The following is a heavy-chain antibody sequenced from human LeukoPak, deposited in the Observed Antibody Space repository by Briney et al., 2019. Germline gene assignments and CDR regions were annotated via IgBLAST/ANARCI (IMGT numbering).Heavy chain of an antibody. D-gene: IGHD3-10*01. Sequence: ASVKVSCTASGYTFTSYYMHWVRQAPGQGLEWMGIINPSGGSTSYAQKFQGRVTMTRDTSTSTVYMELSSLRSEDTAVYYCARDWTMVRGVIILYYGMDVWGQGTTVTVSS. CDR1: GYTFTSYY. V-gene: IGHV1-46*01. CDR2: INPSGGST. CDR3: ARDWTMVRGVIILYYGMDV. J-gene: IGHJ6*02.